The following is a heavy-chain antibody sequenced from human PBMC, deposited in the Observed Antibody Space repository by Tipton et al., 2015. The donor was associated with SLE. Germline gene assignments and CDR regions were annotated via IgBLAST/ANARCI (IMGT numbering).Heavy chain of an antibody. CDR2: VSPSGGT. CDR1: GGSLNNHF. CDR3: SRGGSRGFDY. D-gene: IGHD3-10*01. Sequence: TLSLTCTVSGGSLNNHFCSWIGQSAGKGLEWIGRVSPSGGTNYNPSLKSRVTMSVDTSRNQFSLNLSSLTAADTAVYYCSRGGSRGFDYWGQGTLVTVSS. V-gene: IGHV4-4*07. J-gene: IGHJ4*02.